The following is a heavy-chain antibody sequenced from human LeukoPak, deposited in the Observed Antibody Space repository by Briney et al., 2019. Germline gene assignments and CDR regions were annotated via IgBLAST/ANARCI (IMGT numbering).Heavy chain of an antibody. CDR1: GYTLTELS. D-gene: IGHD4-11*01. CDR2: FDPEDGET. Sequence: GASVKVSCKVSGYTLTELSMHWERQAPGKGLEWMGGFDPEDGETIYAQKFQGRVTMTEDTSTDTAYMELSSLRSEDTAVYYCATIYYSNYSPFDYWGQGTLVTVSS. V-gene: IGHV1-24*01. J-gene: IGHJ4*02. CDR3: ATIYYSNYSPFDY.